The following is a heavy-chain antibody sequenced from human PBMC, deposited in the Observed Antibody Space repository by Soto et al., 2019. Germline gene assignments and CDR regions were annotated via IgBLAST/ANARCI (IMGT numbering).Heavy chain of an antibody. CDR3: AKSDGWGWYNGRTSTDALDI. D-gene: IGHD1-26*01. CDR2: ISYDGTNK. J-gene: IGHJ3*02. Sequence: GGSLRLSCAASEVTFGGDGMHWVRQAPGKGLEWVAVISYDGTNKYYADSVRGRFTISRDNSNDTLYLQMNSLRADDTAVYYCAKSDGWGWYNGRTSTDALDIWGRGTMVTVSS. CDR1: EVTFGGDG. V-gene: IGHV3-30*18.